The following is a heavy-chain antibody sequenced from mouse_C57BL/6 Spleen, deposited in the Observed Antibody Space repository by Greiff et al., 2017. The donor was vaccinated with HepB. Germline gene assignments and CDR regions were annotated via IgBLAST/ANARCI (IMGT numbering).Heavy chain of an antibody. CDR2: ISSGSSTI. CDR3: ARGANWDDYAMDY. D-gene: IGHD4-1*01. V-gene: IGHV5-17*01. CDR1: GFTFSDYG. J-gene: IGHJ4*01. Sequence: EVKFVESGGGLVKPGGSLKLSCAASGFTFSDYGMHWVRQAPEKGLEWVAYISSGSSTIYYADTVKGRFTISRDNAKNTLFLQMTSLRSEDTAMYYCARGANWDDYAMDYWGQGTSVTVSS.